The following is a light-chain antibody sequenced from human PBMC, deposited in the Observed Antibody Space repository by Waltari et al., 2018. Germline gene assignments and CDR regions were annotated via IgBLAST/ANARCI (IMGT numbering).Light chain of an antibody. CDR2: KDT. CDR1: ALPQQY. Sequence: SYELTQPPSVSVSPGQTARITCSGDALPQQYAFWYQQKPGQAPVLVIYKDTERPSGIPDRVSGSSSGTTVTLTSSGVQAEDEADYYGQSADINNTVVFGGGTKLTVL. J-gene: IGLJ3*02. V-gene: IGLV3-25*03. CDR3: QSADINNTVV.